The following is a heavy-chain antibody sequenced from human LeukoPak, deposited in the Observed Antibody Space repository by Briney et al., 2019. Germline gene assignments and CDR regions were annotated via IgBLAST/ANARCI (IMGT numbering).Heavy chain of an antibody. J-gene: IGHJ4*02. Sequence: GASVKVSCKASGYTFTNYGITWVRQAPGQGLEWMGWISAHDGTRNYALKHEDRVTMTTDTSTSTAYMELRSLRSDDTAVYYCARDEGPAAPWGYWGQGTLVTVSS. CDR3: ARDEGPAAPWGY. D-gene: IGHD2-2*01. CDR1: GYTFTNYG. CDR2: ISAHDGTR. V-gene: IGHV1-18*01.